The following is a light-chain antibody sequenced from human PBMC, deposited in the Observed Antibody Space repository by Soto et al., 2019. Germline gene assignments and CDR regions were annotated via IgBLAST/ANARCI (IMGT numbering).Light chain of an antibody. J-gene: IGKJ4*01. Sequence: EIVMTQSPVTLSVSPGERATLSCRASQSVSSKLAWYQQKRGQAPRLLIHGASTRATGIPARCSGSGSGTEFILTITSLQSEDFALYYCQQYNNWPLTFGGGTKVEIK. CDR3: QQYNNWPLT. V-gene: IGKV3-15*01. CDR1: QSVSSK. CDR2: GAS.